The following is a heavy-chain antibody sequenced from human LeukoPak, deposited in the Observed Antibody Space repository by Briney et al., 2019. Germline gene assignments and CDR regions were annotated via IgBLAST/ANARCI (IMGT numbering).Heavy chain of an antibody. CDR3: ARDRSSAESPYGMDV. D-gene: IGHD6-6*01. Sequence: ASVKVSCKASGYTFTGYYMHWVRQAPGQGLEWMGWVNPNSGGTNYAQKFQGRVTMTRDTSISTAYMELSRLRSDDTAVYYCARDRSSAESPYGMDVWGQGTTVTVSS. J-gene: IGHJ6*02. CDR1: GYTFTGYY. V-gene: IGHV1-2*02. CDR2: VNPNSGGT.